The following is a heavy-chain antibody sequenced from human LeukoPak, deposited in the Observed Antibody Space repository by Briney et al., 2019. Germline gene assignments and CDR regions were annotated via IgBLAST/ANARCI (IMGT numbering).Heavy chain of an antibody. CDR3: ARGVEGYSVSGSPSYFDY. V-gene: IGHV1-18*01. Sequence: ASVKVSCKTSGYTFSNYAVSWVRQAPGQGLEWMGWLNVYNDNTDYTEKVQGRATMTTDTSTNTAYMELRSLRSDDTAVYYCARGVEGYSVSGSPSYFDYWGQGTLVTVSS. CDR1: GYTFSNYA. CDR2: LNVYNDNT. J-gene: IGHJ4*02. D-gene: IGHD3-10*01.